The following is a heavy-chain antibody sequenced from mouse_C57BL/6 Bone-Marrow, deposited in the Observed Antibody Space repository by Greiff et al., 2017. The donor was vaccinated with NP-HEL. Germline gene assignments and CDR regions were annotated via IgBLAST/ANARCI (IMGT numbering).Heavy chain of an antibody. V-gene: IGHV5-9-1*02. CDR2: ISSGGGYI. Sequence: EVKLMESGEGLVKPGGSLKLSCAASGFTFSSYAMSWVRQTPEKRLEWVAYISSGGGYIYYADTVKGRFTISRDNARNTLYLQMSSLKSEDTAMYYCTRDLSSANWYVDVWGTGTTVTVSS. D-gene: IGHD1-1*01. CDR3: TRDLSSANWYVDV. J-gene: IGHJ1*03. CDR1: GFTFSSYA.